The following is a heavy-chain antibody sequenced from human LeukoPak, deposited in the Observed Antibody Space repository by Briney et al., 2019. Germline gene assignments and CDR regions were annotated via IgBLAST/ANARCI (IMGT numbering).Heavy chain of an antibody. CDR3: AKNYYYGSGSYYKVDPIYYYGMDV. V-gene: IGHV3-23*01. CDR1: GFTFSSYA. D-gene: IGHD3-10*01. J-gene: IGHJ6*02. Sequence: GGSLRLSCAASGFTFSSYAMSWVRQAPGKGLEWVSAISGSGGSTYYADSVKGRFTISRDNSKNTLYLQMNSLRAEDTAVYYCAKNYYYGSGSYYKVDPIYYYGMDVWGQGTTVTVSS. CDR2: ISGSGGST.